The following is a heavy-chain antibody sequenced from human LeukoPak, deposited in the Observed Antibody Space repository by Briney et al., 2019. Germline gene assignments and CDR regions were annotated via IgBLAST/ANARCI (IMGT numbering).Heavy chain of an antibody. CDR3: ARRSPASPFDY. CDR1: GGSVSSGGSY. V-gene: IGHV4-31*03. CDR2: TYNSDNT. J-gene: IGHJ4*02. Sequence: SETLSITCTVSGGSVSSGGSYWTRIRQFPGKGLEWIGYTYNSDNTYYNPSLTSRLTISVDTSKNQFSLKLSSVTAADTAVYYCARRSPASPFDYWGQGTLVTVSS.